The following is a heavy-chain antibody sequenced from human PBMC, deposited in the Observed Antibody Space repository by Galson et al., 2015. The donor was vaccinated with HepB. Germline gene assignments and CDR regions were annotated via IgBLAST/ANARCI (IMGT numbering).Heavy chain of an antibody. CDR2: INHTGST. J-gene: IGHJ6*03. CDR3: ARGRREYCSSTSCYTRGYYYYYYMDV. D-gene: IGHD2-2*02. V-gene: IGHV4-34*01. CDR1: GGSFSGYY. Sequence: ETLSLTCAVYGGSFSGYYWSWIRQPPGKGLEWIGEINHTGSTNYNPSLKSRVTISVDTSKNQFSLELSSVTAADTAVYYCARGRREYCSSTSCYTRGYYYYYYMDVWGKGTTVTVSS.